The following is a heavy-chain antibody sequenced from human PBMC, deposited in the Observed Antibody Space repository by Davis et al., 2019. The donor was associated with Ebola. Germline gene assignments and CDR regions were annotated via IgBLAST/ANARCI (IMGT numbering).Heavy chain of an antibody. Sequence: PSETLSLTCTVSGGSISSHYWSWIRQPPGKGLEWIGYIYYSGSTNYNPSLKSRVTISVDTSKNQFSLKLSSVTAADTAVYYCARGRYSSSWYFWGQGTLVTVSS. D-gene: IGHD6-13*01. CDR2: IYYSGST. V-gene: IGHV4-59*11. CDR3: ARGRYSSSWYF. J-gene: IGHJ4*02. CDR1: GGSISSHY.